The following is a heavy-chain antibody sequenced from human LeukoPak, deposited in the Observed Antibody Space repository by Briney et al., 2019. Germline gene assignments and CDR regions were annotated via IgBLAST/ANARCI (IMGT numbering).Heavy chain of an antibody. D-gene: IGHD3-22*01. CDR3: ARDAAEDYYDSSGSFDY. CDR1: GYTFSSYG. J-gene: IGHJ4*02. Sequence: ASVKVSCKASGYTFSSYGISWVRQAPGQGFEWMGWISAYNGNTNYAQKLQGRVTMTTDTSTSTAYMELRSLRSDDTAVYYCARDAAEDYYDSSGSFDYWGQGTLVTVSS. V-gene: IGHV1-18*01. CDR2: ISAYNGNT.